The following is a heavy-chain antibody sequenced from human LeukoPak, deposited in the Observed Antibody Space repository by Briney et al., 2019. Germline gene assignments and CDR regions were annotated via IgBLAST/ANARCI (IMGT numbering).Heavy chain of an antibody. Sequence: GRSLRLSCAASGFTFDDYAMHWVRHAPGKGLEWVSGISWNSGSIGYADSVKGRFAISRDNAKNSLYLQMNSLRAEDTALYYCAKDGYLGFWSGYLDYWGQGTLVTVSS. D-gene: IGHD3-3*01. V-gene: IGHV3-9*01. CDR2: ISWNSGSI. CDR1: GFTFDDYA. CDR3: AKDGYLGFWSGYLDY. J-gene: IGHJ4*02.